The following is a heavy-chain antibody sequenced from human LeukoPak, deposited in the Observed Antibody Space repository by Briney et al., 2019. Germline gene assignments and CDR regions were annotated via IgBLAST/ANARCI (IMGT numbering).Heavy chain of an antibody. CDR3: ERRNYDILSGYSRNYYYYYMEV. Sequence: PGVTLRLSCAASGFTFSSYWMSWVRQAPGRGREWVANIKQDGSDKYYVDSVKGRFTISRDNAKNSLYLQMNSLRAEDTAVYYCERRNYDILSGYSRNYYYYYMEVWGKGTTVTISS. D-gene: IGHD3-9*01. CDR1: GFTFSSYW. V-gene: IGHV3-7*01. J-gene: IGHJ6*03. CDR2: IKQDGSDK.